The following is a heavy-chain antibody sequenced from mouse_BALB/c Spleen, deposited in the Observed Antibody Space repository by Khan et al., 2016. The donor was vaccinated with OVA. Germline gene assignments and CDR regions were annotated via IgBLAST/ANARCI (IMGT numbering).Heavy chain of an antibody. Sequence: EVELVESGGGLVQPGGSLKLSCATSGFTFSDYYMYWVRQTPEKRLEWVAYISNGGGRTYYPDTVKGRFTISRDNAKNTLYLQMSRLKAEDTAVDDCATHRYGREGAMDYGGQGTSVTVSS. D-gene: IGHD2-10*02. CDR3: ATHRYGREGAMDY. CDR2: ISNGGGRT. CDR1: GFTFSDYY. V-gene: IGHV5-12*02. J-gene: IGHJ4*01.